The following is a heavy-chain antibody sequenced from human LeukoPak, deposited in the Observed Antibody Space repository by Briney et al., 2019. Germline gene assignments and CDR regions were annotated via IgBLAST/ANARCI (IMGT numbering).Heavy chain of an antibody. CDR3: ARDLGDGEYFFDF. V-gene: IGHV3-48*04. CDR2: ITSGSTTI. Sequence: GGSLRLSCEASGFNFNSHTMGWVRQAPGKGLEWISSITSGSTTIYYGDSVRGRFTVSRDNAKNSLYLQMNSMMVADTAVYFCARDLGDGEYFFDFWGQGTLVSVSS. D-gene: IGHD3-10*01. CDR1: GFNFNSHT. J-gene: IGHJ4*02.